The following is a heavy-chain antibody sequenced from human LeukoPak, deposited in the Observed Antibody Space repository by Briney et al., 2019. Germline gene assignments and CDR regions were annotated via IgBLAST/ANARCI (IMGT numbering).Heavy chain of an antibody. CDR2: ISSSGSTI. Sequence: GGSLRLSCAASGFTFSDYYTSWIRQAPGKGPEWVSYISSSGSTIYYADSVKGRFTISRDNAKNSLYLQMNSLRAEDTAVYYCARSAHRNLSPFFDYWGQGTLVTVSS. D-gene: IGHD1-7*01. V-gene: IGHV3-11*04. CDR3: ARSAHRNLSPFFDY. J-gene: IGHJ4*02. CDR1: GFTFSDYY.